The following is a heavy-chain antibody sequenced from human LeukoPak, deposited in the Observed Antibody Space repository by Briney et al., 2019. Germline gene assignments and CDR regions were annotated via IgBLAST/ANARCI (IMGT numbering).Heavy chain of an antibody. D-gene: IGHD1-26*01. V-gene: IGHV3-23*01. J-gene: IGHJ4*02. CDR2: ISSDDIT. Sequence: GGSLRLSCAASGFTFINYAMNWARLAPGKGLEWVSAISSDDITYYADSVKGRFTISRDNSKNTVFLLMNSPRADDTAVYYCAKIGIVGPSAYYFDYWGQGTLVTVSS. CDR3: AKIGIVGPSAYYFDY. CDR1: GFTFINYA.